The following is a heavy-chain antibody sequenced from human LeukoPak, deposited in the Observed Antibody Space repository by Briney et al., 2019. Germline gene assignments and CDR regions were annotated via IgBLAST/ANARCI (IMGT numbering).Heavy chain of an antibody. V-gene: IGHV1-2*02. J-gene: IGHJ6*03. CDR2: INPHNGDT. CDR1: GYTFTGYN. Sequence: GASVKVSCKASGYTFTGYNIHWVRQAPGQGLEWMGWINPHNGDTNFAQKFQGRVTMTRDTSISTAYMEVSGLRSDDTAVYYCGRVVVVLDYYYYMDVWGKGTTVTVSS. CDR3: GRVVVVLDYYYYMDV. D-gene: IGHD3-22*01.